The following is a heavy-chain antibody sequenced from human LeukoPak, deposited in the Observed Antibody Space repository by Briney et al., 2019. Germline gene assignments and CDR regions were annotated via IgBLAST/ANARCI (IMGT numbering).Heavy chain of an antibody. CDR3: ARRGKLRFLEWLSLPPYYYYYMDV. CDR2: IKQDGSEK. V-gene: IGHV3-7*01. J-gene: IGHJ6*03. Sequence: GGSLRLSGAASGFTFSSYWMSWVRQAPGKGLEWVANIKQDGSEKYYVDSVKGRFTISRDNAKNSLYLQMNSLRAEDTAVYYCARRGKLRFLEWLSLPPYYYYYMDVWGKGTTVTVSS. D-gene: IGHD3-3*01. CDR1: GFTFSSYW.